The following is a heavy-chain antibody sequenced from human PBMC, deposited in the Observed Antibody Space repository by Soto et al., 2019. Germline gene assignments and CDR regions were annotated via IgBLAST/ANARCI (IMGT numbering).Heavy chain of an antibody. CDR2: IYYSGST. Sequence: QVQLQESGPGLVKPSQTLSLTCTVSGGSISSGGYYWSWIRQHPGKGLEWIGYIYYSGSTYYNPALTSRVTISVATSKHQCSLKLSSATAADTAVYYWAGEGGVERGLFDPWGQGALVTVSS. J-gene: IGHJ5*02. CDR3: AGEGGVERGLFDP. CDR1: GGSISSGGYY. D-gene: IGHD2-15*01. V-gene: IGHV4-31*03.